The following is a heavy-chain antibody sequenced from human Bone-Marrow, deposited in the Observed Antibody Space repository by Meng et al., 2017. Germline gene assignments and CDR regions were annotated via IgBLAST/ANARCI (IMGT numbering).Heavy chain of an antibody. J-gene: IGHJ4*02. CDR1: GGSFSDYY. Sequence: QVQLQQGGAGLLETSETLALTCVVSGGSFSDYYWSWIRQPPGKGLEWIGEINHSGSTNYNPSLESRATISVDTSQNNLSLKLSSVTAADSAVYYCARGPTTMAHDFDYWGQGTLVTVSS. CDR2: INHSGST. CDR3: ARGPTTMAHDFDY. V-gene: IGHV4-34*01. D-gene: IGHD4-11*01.